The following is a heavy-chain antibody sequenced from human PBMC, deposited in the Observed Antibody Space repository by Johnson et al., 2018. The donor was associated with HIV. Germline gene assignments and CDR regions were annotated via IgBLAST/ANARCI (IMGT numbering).Heavy chain of an antibody. CDR1: GLTVSSNY. CDR3: ARASWVVYDYRAFDM. D-gene: IGHD5/OR15-5a*01. CDR2: IYTGGRT. J-gene: IGHJ3*02. V-gene: IGHV3-53*01. Sequence: EVQLVESGGGLIQPGGSLRLSCVASGLTVSSNYMTWVRQAPGKGLEWVSMIYTGGRTDYADSVKGRFTVSRDISKNTLYFQMNSLRAEDTAVYYCARASWVVYDYRAFDMWGQGTM.